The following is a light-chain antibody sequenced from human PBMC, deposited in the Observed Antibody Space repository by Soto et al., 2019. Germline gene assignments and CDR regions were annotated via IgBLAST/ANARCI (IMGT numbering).Light chain of an antibody. CDR1: QSISPW. CDR2: KAS. J-gene: IGKJ1*01. V-gene: IGKV1-5*03. Sequence: DIQMTQSPSTLSASVGDRVTITCRASQSISPWLAWYQQKPGKAPILLIYKASNLESGVPSRFSGSGSGTEFTLTISSLQPDDFEAYYCQHYNSYPWTFGQGTKVEIK. CDR3: QHYNSYPWT.